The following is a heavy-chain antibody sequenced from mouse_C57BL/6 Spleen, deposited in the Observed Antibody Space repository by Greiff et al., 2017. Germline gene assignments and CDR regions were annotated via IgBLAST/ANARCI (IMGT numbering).Heavy chain of an antibody. Sequence: EVHLVESGGDLVKPGGSLKLSCAASGFTFSSYGMSWVRQTPDKRLEWVATISSGGSYTYYPDSVKGRFTISRDNAKNTLYLQMSSLKSEDTAMYYCARGGGNSFAYWGQGTLVTVS. V-gene: IGHV5-6*01. D-gene: IGHD2-1*01. CDR3: ARGGGNSFAY. CDR1: GFTFSSYG. CDR2: ISSGGSYT. J-gene: IGHJ3*01.